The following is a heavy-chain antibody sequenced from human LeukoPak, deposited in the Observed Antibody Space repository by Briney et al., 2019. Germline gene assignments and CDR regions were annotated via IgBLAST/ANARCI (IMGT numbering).Heavy chain of an antibody. Sequence: PXGSLRLSCAASGFTFSTYAMSWVRQAPGKGLEWVSAISGSGGSTYYADSVKGRFTISRDNSKNTLYLQMNSLRAEDTALYYCAKDLLNPWFPDHWGQGTLVTVSS. CDR1: GFTFSTYA. V-gene: IGHV3-23*01. J-gene: IGHJ4*02. CDR3: AKDLLNPWFPDH. CDR2: ISGSGGST. D-gene: IGHD2-2*02.